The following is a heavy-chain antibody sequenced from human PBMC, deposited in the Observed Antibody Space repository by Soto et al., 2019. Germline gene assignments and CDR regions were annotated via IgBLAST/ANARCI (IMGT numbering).Heavy chain of an antibody. CDR3: AREEGVAAFDY. CDR1: GFTFSSYG. J-gene: IGHJ4*02. D-gene: IGHD2-15*01. CDR2: IWYDGSNK. V-gene: IGHV3-33*01. Sequence: QVQLVESGGGVVQPGRSLRLSCAASGFTFSSYGMHWVRQAPGKGLEWVAVIWYDGSNKYYADSVKGRFTISRDNSKNTLYLQMNSLRAEDTAVYYCAREEGVAAFDYWGQGTLVTVSS.